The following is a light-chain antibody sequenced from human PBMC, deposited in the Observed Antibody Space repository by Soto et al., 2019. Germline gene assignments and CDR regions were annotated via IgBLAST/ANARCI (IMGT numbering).Light chain of an antibody. CDR3: QLSYTTPH. V-gene: IGKV1-39*01. Sequence: DIQMTQSPSSLSASVGDRVTITCRASQGISSYLNWYQQKPGKAPKLLIYAASSLQSGVPSRFSGSESGTGTDFTLTISSLQPEDFATYYCQLSYTTPHFGQGTKVDIK. CDR1: QGISSY. J-gene: IGKJ2*01. CDR2: AAS.